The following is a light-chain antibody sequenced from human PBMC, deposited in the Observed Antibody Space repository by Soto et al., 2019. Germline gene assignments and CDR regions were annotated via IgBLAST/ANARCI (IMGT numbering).Light chain of an antibody. Sequence: DIVMTQSPDSLAVSLGERATINCKSSQSVLYSSNNEHYLAWYQQKPGQPPKLLIYWASSRESGVPDRFSGSGSGTDFTLTISSLQAEDVAVYYCQQYYITPFTFGPGTKVDI. CDR2: WAS. CDR3: QQYYITPFT. CDR1: QSVLYSSNNEHY. V-gene: IGKV4-1*01. J-gene: IGKJ3*01.